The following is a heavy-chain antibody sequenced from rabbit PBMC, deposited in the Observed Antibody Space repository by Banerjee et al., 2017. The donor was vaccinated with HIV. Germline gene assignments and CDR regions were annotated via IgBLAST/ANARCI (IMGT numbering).Heavy chain of an antibody. CDR2: IYAGSSDST. V-gene: IGHV1S45*01. Sequence: QEQLEESGGDLVKPEGSLTLTCTASGFSFSSNYWICWVRQAPGKGLEWIGCIYAGSSDSTYYASWAKGRFTITKTSSTTVTLQMTSLTAADTATYFCARNFYFDLWGPGTLVTVS. CDR1: GFSFSSNYW. J-gene: IGHJ4*01. CDR3: ARNFYFDL.